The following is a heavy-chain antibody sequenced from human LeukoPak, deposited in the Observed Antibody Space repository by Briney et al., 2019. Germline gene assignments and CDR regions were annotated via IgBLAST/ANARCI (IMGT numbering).Heavy chain of an antibody. D-gene: IGHD4-17*01. CDR3: AKRDDYGDNAGSSGIDY. Sequence: GGSLRLSCAASGFTFSSYAMSWVRQAPGKGLEWVSAISGSGGSTYYADSVKGRFTISRDNSKNTLYLQMNSLRAEDTAVYYCAKRDDYGDNAGSSGIDYWGQGTLVTVSS. V-gene: IGHV3-23*01. CDR1: GFTFSSYA. CDR2: ISGSGGST. J-gene: IGHJ4*02.